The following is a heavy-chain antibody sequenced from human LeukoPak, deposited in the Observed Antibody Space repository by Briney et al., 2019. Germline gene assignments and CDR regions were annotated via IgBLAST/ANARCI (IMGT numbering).Heavy chain of an antibody. CDR1: GGSFSGYY. CDR3: ARVRVPRIYYYYYMDV. V-gene: IGHV4-34*01. D-gene: IGHD4/OR15-4a*01. CDR2: INHSGST. Sequence: PSETLSLTCAVYGGSFSGYYWSWIRQPPGKRLEWIGEINHSGSTNYNPSLKSRVTISVDTSKNQFSLKLSSVTAADTAVYYCARVRVPRIYYYYYMDVWGKGTTVTVSS. J-gene: IGHJ6*03.